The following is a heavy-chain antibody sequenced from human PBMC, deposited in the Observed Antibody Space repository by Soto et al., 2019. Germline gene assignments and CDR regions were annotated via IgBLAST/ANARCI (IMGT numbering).Heavy chain of an antibody. CDR2: IYYSGST. D-gene: IGHD3-10*01. CDR1: GGSISSYY. CDR3: ARALYYYGSGTVWFDP. Sequence: PSETLSLTCTVSGGSISSYYWSWIRQPPGKGLEWIGYIYYSGSTNYNPSLKSRVTISVDTSKNQFSLKLSSVTAADTAVYYCARALYYYGSGTVWFDPWGHGTLVTVSS. V-gene: IGHV4-59*01. J-gene: IGHJ5*02.